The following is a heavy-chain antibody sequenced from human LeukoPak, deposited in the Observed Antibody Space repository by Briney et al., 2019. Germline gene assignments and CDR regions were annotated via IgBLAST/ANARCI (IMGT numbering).Heavy chain of an antibody. V-gene: IGHV3-21*01. CDR1: GFTFSSYS. J-gene: IGHJ6*03. CDR2: ISSSSSYI. Sequence: PGGSLRLSCAASGFTFSSYSMNWVRQAPGKGLEWVSSISSSSSYIYYADSVKGRFTISRDNAKNSLYLQMNSLRAEDTAVYYCARAGYCSSTSCLYYYYYYMDVWGKGTTVTVSS. CDR3: ARAGYCSSTSCLYYYYYYMDV. D-gene: IGHD2-2*01.